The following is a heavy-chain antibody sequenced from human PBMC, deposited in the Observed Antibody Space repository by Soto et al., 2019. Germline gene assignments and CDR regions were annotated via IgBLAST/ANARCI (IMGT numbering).Heavy chain of an antibody. CDR2: INHSGST. Sequence: SGTLCLTCAVYGGSFSGYYWSWIRQPPGKGLEWIGEINHSGSTNYNPSLKSRVTISVDTSKSQFSLKLSSVTAADTAVYYCAREIVVVVAATPSMYNWFDPWGQGTLVTVSS. J-gene: IGHJ5*02. D-gene: IGHD2-15*01. V-gene: IGHV4-34*01. CDR3: AREIVVVVAATPSMYNWFDP. CDR1: GGSFSGYY.